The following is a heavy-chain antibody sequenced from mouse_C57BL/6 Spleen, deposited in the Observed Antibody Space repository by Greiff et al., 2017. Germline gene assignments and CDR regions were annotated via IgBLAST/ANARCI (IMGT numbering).Heavy chain of an antibody. J-gene: IGHJ4*01. CDR2: IHPNSGST. V-gene: IGHV1-64*01. CDR3: ARRDSYAMDY. CDR1: GYTFTSYW. Sequence: VQLQQSGAELVKPGASVKLSCKASGYTFTSYWMHWVKQRPGQGLEWIGMIHPNSGSTNYNEKFKSKATLTVDKSSSTAYMQLSSLTSEDSAVYYCARRDSYAMDYWGQGTSVTASS. D-gene: IGHD3-3*01.